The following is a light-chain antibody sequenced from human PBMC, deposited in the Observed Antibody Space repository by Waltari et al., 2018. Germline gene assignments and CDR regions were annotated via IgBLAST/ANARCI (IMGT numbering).Light chain of an antibody. Sequence: EIVLTQSPATLSLSPGERATLSCRASQSVSSYLAWYQQKPGQAPRLLIYDASNRATGTPARFSGSGSGTDFTLTISSLEPEDFAVYYCQQRSNWPLEYTFGQGTKLEIK. CDR3: QQRSNWPLEYT. CDR1: QSVSSY. V-gene: IGKV3-11*01. CDR2: DAS. J-gene: IGKJ2*01.